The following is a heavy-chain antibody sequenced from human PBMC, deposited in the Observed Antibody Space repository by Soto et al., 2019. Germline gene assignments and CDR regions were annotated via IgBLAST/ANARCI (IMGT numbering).Heavy chain of an antibody. D-gene: IGHD6-13*01. V-gene: IGHV3-30-3*01. CDR3: ARDIRVAAAGYYYGMDV. Sequence: GGSLRLSCAASGFTFSSYAMHWVRQAPGKGLEWVAVISYDGSNKYYADSVKGRFTISRDNSKNTLYLQMNSLRAEDTAVYYCARDIRVAAAGYYYGMDVWGQGTTVTVSS. J-gene: IGHJ6*02. CDR1: GFTFSSYA. CDR2: ISYDGSNK.